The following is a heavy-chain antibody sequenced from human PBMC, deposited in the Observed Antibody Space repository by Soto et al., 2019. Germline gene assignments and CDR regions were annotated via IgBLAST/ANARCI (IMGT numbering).Heavy chain of an antibody. Sequence: GXSVKVSCKASGYTFTGYYMHWVRQAPGQGLEWMGWINPNSGGTNYAQKFQGRVTMTRDTSISTAYMELSRLRSDDTAVYYCATAFPESSSWARDDAFDIWGQGTMVTGSS. D-gene: IGHD6-13*01. V-gene: IGHV1-2*02. J-gene: IGHJ3*02. CDR2: INPNSGGT. CDR3: ATAFPESSSWARDDAFDI. CDR1: GYTFTGYY.